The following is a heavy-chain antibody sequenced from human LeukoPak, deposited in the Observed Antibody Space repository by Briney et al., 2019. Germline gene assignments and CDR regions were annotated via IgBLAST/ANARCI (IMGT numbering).Heavy chain of an antibody. Sequence: GGSLRLSCAASGFTFSSYSMYWVRQAPGKGLEWVSYISSSSSNIYYADSVKGRFTISRDNAKNSFYLQMNSLRAEDTAVYYCAKDGSYYGSGSYDAFDMWGQGTMVTVSS. V-gene: IGHV3-48*01. CDR2: ISSSSSNI. CDR1: GFTFSSYS. D-gene: IGHD3-10*01. J-gene: IGHJ3*02. CDR3: AKDGSYYGSGSYDAFDM.